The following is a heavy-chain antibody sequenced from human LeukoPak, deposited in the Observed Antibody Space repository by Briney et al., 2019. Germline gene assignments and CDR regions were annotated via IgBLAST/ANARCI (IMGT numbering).Heavy chain of an antibody. V-gene: IGHV3-11*01. CDR2: ISSSGSTI. CDR3: ARDLGSYSSGWYGYYYYGMDV. Sequence: GGSLRLSCAASGFTFSDYYMSWIRQAPGKGLDWVSYISSSGSTIYYADSVKGRFTISRDNAKNSLYLQMNSLRAEDTAVYYCARDLGSYSSGWYGYYYYGMDVWGQGTTVTVSS. J-gene: IGHJ6*02. D-gene: IGHD6-19*01. CDR1: GFTFSDYY.